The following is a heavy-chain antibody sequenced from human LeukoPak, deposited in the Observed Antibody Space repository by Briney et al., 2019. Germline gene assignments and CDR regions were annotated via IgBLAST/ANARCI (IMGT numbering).Heavy chain of an antibody. D-gene: IGHD3-10*01. V-gene: IGHV4-39*01. Sequence: PSETLSLTCTVSGGSISSSTYYWGWIRQPPGKGLEWIGTIYYSGTTYYNPSPESRVTIFEDASKNQFSLMLTSVTAADTAVYYCARQISDYYYYYMDVWGKGTTVTVSS. CDR2: IYYSGTT. CDR3: ARQISDYYYYYMDV. J-gene: IGHJ6*03. CDR1: GGSISSSTYY.